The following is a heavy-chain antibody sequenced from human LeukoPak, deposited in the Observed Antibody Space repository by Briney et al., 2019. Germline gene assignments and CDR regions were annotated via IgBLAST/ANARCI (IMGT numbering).Heavy chain of an antibody. CDR3: ARRGRIVVVMSAFDI. CDR1: GGSISSSSYY. Sequence: SETLSLTCTVSGGSISSSSYYWGWIRQPPGKGLEWIGSIYYSGSTYYNPSLKSRVTISVDTSKNQFSLKLSSVTAADTAVYYCARRGRIVVVMSAFDIWGQGIMVTVSS. D-gene: IGHD3-22*01. V-gene: IGHV4-39*01. J-gene: IGHJ3*02. CDR2: IYYSGST.